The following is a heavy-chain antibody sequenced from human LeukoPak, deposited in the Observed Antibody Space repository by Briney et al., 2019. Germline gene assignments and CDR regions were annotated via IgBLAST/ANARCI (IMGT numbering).Heavy chain of an antibody. CDR2: IYHSGST. J-gene: IGHJ5*02. Sequence: PSETLSLTCAVSGGSISSSNWWSWVRQPPGKGLEWIGEIYHSGSTNYNPSLKSRVTISVDKSKNQFSLKLSSVTAADTAVYYCAREGGVGSSEGNNWFDPWGQGTLVTVFS. CDR3: AREGGVGSSEGNNWFDP. D-gene: IGHD6-13*01. CDR1: GGSISSSNW. V-gene: IGHV4-4*02.